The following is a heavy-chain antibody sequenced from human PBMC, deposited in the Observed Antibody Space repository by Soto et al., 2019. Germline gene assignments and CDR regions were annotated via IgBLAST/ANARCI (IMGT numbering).Heavy chain of an antibody. D-gene: IGHD3-10*01. V-gene: IGHV4-61*10. CDR1: DCSVNRANHY. J-gene: IGHJ4*02. CDR3: ARAPFWRGYYGSGSFDY. Sequence: SETLSLRWPGADCSVNRANHYCICLRPPAGKGLEWIGEINHSGSTNYNPSLKSRVTISVDTSKNQFSLKLSSVTAADTAVYYCARAPFWRGYYGSGSFDYWGQGNLVTGSA. CDR2: INHSGST.